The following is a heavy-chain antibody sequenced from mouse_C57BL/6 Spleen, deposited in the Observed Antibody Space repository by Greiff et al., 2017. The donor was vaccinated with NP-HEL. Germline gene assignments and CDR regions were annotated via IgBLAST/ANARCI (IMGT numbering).Heavy chain of an antibody. CDR1: GYAFSSSW. J-gene: IGHJ4*01. CDR3: ARGDDRAMDY. Sequence: VQLQESGPELVKPGASVKISCKASGYAFSSSWMNWVKQRPGKGLEWIGRIYPGDGDTNYNGKFKGKATLTADKSSSTAYMQLSSLTSEDSAVYFCARGDDRAMDYWGQGTSVTVSS. D-gene: IGHD2-3*01. V-gene: IGHV1-82*01. CDR2: IYPGDGDT.